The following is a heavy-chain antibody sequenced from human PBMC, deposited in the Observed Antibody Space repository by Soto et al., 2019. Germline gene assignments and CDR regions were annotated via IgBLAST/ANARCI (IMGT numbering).Heavy chain of an antibody. J-gene: IGHJ6*02. CDR1: GGTFSSYA. CDR3: ASTDFWSGYYPHYYYYYGMDV. Sequence: GASVKVCCKASGGTFSSYAISWVRQAPGQGLEWMGGIIPIFGTANYAQKFQGRVTITADESTSTAYMELSSLRSEDTAVYYCASTDFWSGYYPHYYYYYGMDVWAQGTTVTVSS. D-gene: IGHD3-3*01. V-gene: IGHV1-69*13. CDR2: IIPIFGTA.